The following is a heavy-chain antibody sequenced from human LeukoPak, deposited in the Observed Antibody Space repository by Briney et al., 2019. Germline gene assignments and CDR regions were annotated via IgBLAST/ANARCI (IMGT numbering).Heavy chain of an antibody. CDR3: ARVAGTVDAFDI. D-gene: IGHD1-1*01. CDR2: INPSGGSA. J-gene: IGHJ3*02. CDR1: GYTFTSYY. V-gene: IGHV1-46*01. Sequence: ASVKVSCKASGYTFTSYYMHWVRQAPGQGLEWMGIINPSGGSASYAQKFQGRVTMTRDTSTSTVYMELSSLRSEDTAVYYCARVAGTVDAFDIWGQGTMVTVSS.